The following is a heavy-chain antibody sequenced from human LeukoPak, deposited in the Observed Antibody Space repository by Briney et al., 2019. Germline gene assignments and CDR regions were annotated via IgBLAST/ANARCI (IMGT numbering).Heavy chain of an antibody. CDR3: AKDSGYYYLNDAFDI. CDR1: GFTFDDYA. J-gene: IGHJ3*02. D-gene: IGHD3-22*01. Sequence: GGSLRLSCAASGFTFDDYAMHWVRQAPGKGPGWVSGISWNSGSIGYADSVKGRFTISRDNAKNSLYLQMNSLRAEDTALYYCAKDSGYYYLNDAFDIWGQGTMVTVSS. CDR2: ISWNSGSI. V-gene: IGHV3-9*01.